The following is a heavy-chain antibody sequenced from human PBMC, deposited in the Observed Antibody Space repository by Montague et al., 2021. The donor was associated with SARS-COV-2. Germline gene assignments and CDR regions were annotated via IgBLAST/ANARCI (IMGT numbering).Heavy chain of an antibody. CDR2: IFHSGTI. CDR3: ATLSRRTAAGTRDYFGLDV. D-gene: IGHD6-13*01. V-gene: IGHV4-4*02. CDR1: GDSISTSTW. J-gene: IGHJ6*02. Sequence: SETLSLTCSVSGDSISTSTWWTWVRQTPGKGLEWIGEIFHSGTINYNPSLKSRVSISVDTSNNQFSLRLSSLIAADTAVYYCATLSRRTAAGTRDYFGLDVWGQGTTVVVSS.